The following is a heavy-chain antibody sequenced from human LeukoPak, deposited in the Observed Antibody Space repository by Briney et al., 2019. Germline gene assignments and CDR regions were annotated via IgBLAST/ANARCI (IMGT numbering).Heavy chain of an antibody. V-gene: IGHV3-23*01. CDR3: AKTGSNNEGSFDF. Sequence: PGASLRLSCATSGFTFSSYAMSWVRQAPGKGLEWVSAISGSGAATYYADSVKVRFTISRDNSKNTLYLQMNSLRAEDTAIYYCAKTGSNNEGSFDFWGQGTLVTVSS. CDR2: ISGSGAAT. D-gene: IGHD1-26*01. J-gene: IGHJ4*02. CDR1: GFTFSSYA.